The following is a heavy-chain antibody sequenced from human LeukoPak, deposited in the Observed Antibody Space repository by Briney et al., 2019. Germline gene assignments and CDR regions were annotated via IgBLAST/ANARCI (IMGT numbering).Heavy chain of an antibody. CDR3: ARGQLRLSN. V-gene: IGHV4-34*01. CDR2: INHSGST. D-gene: IGHD6-25*01. CDR1: GGSFNGYY. J-gene: IGHJ4*02. Sequence: SETLSLTCAVYGGSFNGYYWTWTRQPPGKGLEWIGEINHSGSTDYNPSLKSRVTISVDTSKNQFSLKLNSVTAADTAVYYCARGQLRLSNWGQGSLVIVSS.